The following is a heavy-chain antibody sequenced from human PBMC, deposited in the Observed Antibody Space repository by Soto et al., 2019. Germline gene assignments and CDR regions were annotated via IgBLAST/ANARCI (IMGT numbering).Heavy chain of an antibody. J-gene: IGHJ4*02. D-gene: IGHD4-17*01. Sequence: SETLSLTCADSGGSISSGGYSWGWIRQPPGKGLEWIGYIYHSGSTYYNPSLKSRVTISVDRSKNQFSLKLSSVTAADTAMYYCARQSPYGGNPLLDYWGQGTLVTVSS. V-gene: IGHV4-30-2*01. CDR3: ARQSPYGGNPLLDY. CDR2: IYHSGST. CDR1: GGSISSGGYS.